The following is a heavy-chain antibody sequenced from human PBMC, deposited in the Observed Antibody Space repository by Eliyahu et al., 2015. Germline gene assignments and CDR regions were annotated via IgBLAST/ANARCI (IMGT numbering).Heavy chain of an antibody. J-gene: IGHJ6*02. CDR2: IKSKTDGGTT. Sequence: EVQLVESGGGLVKPGGSLRLSCAASGFTFSNAWMSWVRQAPGKGLEWVGRIKSKTDGGTTDYAAPVKGRFTISRDDSKNTLYLQMNSLKTEDTAVYYCTTEDGGDYYYYYGMDVWGQGTTVTVSS. CDR1: GFTFSNAW. CDR3: TTEDGGDYYYYYGMDV. D-gene: IGHD2-21*02. V-gene: IGHV3-15*01.